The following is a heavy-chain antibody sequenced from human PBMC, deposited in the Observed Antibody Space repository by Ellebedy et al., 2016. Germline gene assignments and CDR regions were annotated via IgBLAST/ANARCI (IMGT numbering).Heavy chain of an antibody. CDR2: IYYSGST. J-gene: IGHJ3*02. V-gene: IGHV4-59*08. CDR1: GGSISSYY. D-gene: IGHD3-22*01. Sequence: SETLSLTCTVSGGSISSYYWSWIRQPPGKGLEWIGYIYYSGSTNYNPSLKSRVTISVDTSKNQFSLKLSSVTAADTAVYYCARAGGGYYPEGGAFDIWGQGTMVTVSS. CDR3: ARAGGGYYPEGGAFDI.